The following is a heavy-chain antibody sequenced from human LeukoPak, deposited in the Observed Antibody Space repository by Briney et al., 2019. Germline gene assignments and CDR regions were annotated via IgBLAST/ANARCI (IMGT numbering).Heavy chain of an antibody. CDR1: GFTFSSYA. Sequence: GGSLRLSCAASGFTFSSYAMSWVRQAPGKGLEWVSAISGSGGSTYYADSVKGRFTISRDNSKNTLYLQMNSLRAEDTAVYYCAKDSGYCSGGSCYPNHLIDYWGQGTLVTVSS. CDR2: ISGSGGST. D-gene: IGHD2-15*01. J-gene: IGHJ4*02. CDR3: AKDSGYCSGGSCYPNHLIDY. V-gene: IGHV3-23*01.